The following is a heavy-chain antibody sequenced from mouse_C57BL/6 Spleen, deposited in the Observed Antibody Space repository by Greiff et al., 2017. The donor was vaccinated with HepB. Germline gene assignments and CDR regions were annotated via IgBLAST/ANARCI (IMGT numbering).Heavy chain of an antibody. V-gene: IGHV2-2*01. CDR1: GFSLTSYG. D-gene: IGHD2-4*01. CDR2: IWSGGST. CDR3: ARNKGAYYDYLAY. Sequence: VKVVESGPGLVQPSQSLSITCTVSGFSLTSYGVHWVRQSPGKGLEWLGVIWSGGSTDYNAAFISRLSISKDNSKSQVFFKMNSLQADDTAIYYCARNKGAYYDYLAYWGQGTLVTVSA. J-gene: IGHJ3*01.